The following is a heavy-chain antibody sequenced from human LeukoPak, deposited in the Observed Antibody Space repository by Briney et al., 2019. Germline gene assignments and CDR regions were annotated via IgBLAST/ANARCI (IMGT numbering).Heavy chain of an antibody. V-gene: IGHV4-31*03. J-gene: IGHJ5*02. Sequence: SETLSLTCTVSGGSISSGGYYWSWIRQHPGKGLEWIGYIHHSGSTYYNPSLKSRLIISLDTSKNQFSLKLNSVTAADTAVYYCATYGSGSYRFDPWGQGTLVTVSS. CDR3: ATYGSGSYRFDP. D-gene: IGHD3-10*01. CDR2: IHHSGST. CDR1: GGSISSGGYY.